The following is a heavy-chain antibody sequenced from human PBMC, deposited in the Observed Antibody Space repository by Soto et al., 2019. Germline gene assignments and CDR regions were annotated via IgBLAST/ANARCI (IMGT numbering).Heavy chain of an antibody. V-gene: IGHV3-30-3*01. CDR3: ARDEDYYGSGSHFDD. Sequence: PGGSLRLSCAASGFTFSSYAMHWVRQAPGKGLEWVAVISYDGSNKYYADSVKGRFTISRDNSKNTLYLQMNSLRAEDTAVYYCARDEDYYGSGSHFDDWGQGTLVTVSS. CDR2: ISYDGSNK. CDR1: GFTFSSYA. D-gene: IGHD3-10*01. J-gene: IGHJ4*02.